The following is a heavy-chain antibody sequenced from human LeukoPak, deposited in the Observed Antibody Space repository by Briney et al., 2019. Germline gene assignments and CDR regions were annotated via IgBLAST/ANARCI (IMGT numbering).Heavy chain of an antibody. CDR2: ISGSGGST. V-gene: IGHV3-23*01. Sequence: GGSLRLSCAASGFTFSSYAMSWVRQAPGKGLEWVSAISGSGGSTYYADSVKGRFTISRDNSKNTLYLQMNSLRAEDTAVYYCARDSMVRGVIDPPPDYYYYYGMDVWGKGTTVTVSS. CDR3: ARDSMVRGVIDPPPDYYYYYGMDV. J-gene: IGHJ6*04. D-gene: IGHD3-10*01. CDR1: GFTFSSYA.